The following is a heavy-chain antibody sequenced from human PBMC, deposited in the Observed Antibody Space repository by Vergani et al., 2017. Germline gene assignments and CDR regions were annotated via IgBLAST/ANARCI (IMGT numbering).Heavy chain of an antibody. Sequence: QVQLQESGPGLVKPSETLSLTCTVSGGSISSYYWSWIRQPPGKGLEWIGYIYYSGSTNYNPSLKSRVTISVDTSKNQFSLKLSSVTAADAAVYYCARGRVPIDPWGEGTLVTVSS. V-gene: IGHV4-59*08. J-gene: IGHJ5*02. CDR1: GGSISSYY. CDR3: ARGRVPIDP. CDR2: IYYSGST.